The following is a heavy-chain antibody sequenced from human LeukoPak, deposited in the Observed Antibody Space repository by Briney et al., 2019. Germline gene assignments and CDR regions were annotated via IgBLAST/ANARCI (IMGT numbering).Heavy chain of an antibody. J-gene: IGHJ4*02. Sequence: GGSLRLSCAASGFTFSSYSMNWVRHAPGKGLEWVSSVSSSRHYIYYADSVKGRFTVSRENAKNSLYLQMDSLRAEDTAVYYCARGFAAADFDYWGQGTLVTVSS. CDR3: ARGFAAADFDY. V-gene: IGHV3-21*01. CDR2: VSSSRHYI. D-gene: IGHD3-10*01. CDR1: GFTFSSYS.